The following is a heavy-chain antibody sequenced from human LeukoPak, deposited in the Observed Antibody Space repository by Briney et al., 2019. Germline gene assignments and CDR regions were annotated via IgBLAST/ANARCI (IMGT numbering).Heavy chain of an antibody. CDR2: INNGESTI. CDR3: ARGYSSNYRVDY. CDR1: GFTFSNYW. J-gene: IGHJ4*02. V-gene: IGHV3-74*01. Sequence: TGGSLRLSCAVSGFTFSNYWMHWVRQAPGKGLVWVSRINNGESTISYADSVKGRFTASRDNAKNTLYLQMNSLRDEDTAVYYCARGYSSNYRVDYWGQGTLVTVSS. D-gene: IGHD6-13*01.